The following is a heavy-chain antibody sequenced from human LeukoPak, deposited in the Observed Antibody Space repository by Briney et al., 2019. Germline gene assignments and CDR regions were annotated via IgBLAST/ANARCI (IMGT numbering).Heavy chain of an antibody. Sequence: SETLSLTCTVSGYSISSGYYWGWIRQPPGKGLEWIGSIYHSGSTYYNPSLKSRVTISVDTSKNQFSLKLSSVTAADTAVYYCARENLYYYDSSGSIRREGLMVYYFDYWGQGTLVSVSS. D-gene: IGHD3-22*01. V-gene: IGHV4-38-2*02. CDR1: GYSISSGYY. J-gene: IGHJ4*02. CDR3: ARENLYYYDSSGSIRREGLMVYYFDY. CDR2: IYHSGST.